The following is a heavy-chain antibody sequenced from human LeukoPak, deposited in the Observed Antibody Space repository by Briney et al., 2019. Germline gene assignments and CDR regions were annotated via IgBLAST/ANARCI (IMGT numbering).Heavy chain of an antibody. CDR2: ITSGTTYI. CDR3: ARWPYSSSYDY. CDR1: GFTFSDYN. Sequence: GGSLRLSCAASGFTFSDYNMNWVRQSPEKGLEWGSSITSGTTYIYYADSVRGRFTLSRDNAKNSLYLQMNSLRAEDTAVYYCARWPYSSSYDYWGQGTLVTVSS. D-gene: IGHD6-6*01. J-gene: IGHJ4*02. V-gene: IGHV3-21*01.